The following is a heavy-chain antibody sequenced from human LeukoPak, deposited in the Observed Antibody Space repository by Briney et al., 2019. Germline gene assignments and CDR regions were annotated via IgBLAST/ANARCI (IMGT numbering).Heavy chain of an antibody. CDR1: GFTFSSYG. CDR2: ISYDGSNK. Sequence: PGGSLRLSCAASGFTFSSYGMHWVRQAPGKGLEWVAVISYDGSNKYYADSVKGRFTISRDNSKNTLYLQMNSLRAEDTAVYYCAKDFDRVRLYGSGADWGQGTLVTVSS. J-gene: IGHJ4*02. V-gene: IGHV3-30*18. CDR3: AKDFDRVRLYGSGAD. D-gene: IGHD2-2*02.